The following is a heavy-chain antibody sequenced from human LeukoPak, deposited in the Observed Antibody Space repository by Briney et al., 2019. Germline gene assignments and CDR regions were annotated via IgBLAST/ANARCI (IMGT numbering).Heavy chain of an antibody. V-gene: IGHV3-15*07. Sequence: GGSLRLSCAASGFTFSSYSMNWVRQAPGRGLEWVGRITSKSSGEIRVYATPVQGRFTISRDDSKNTVYVQMNSLKTEDTAVYYCITGFWDSSGFYHGDDAFDVWGQGTLVAVSS. D-gene: IGHD3-22*01. CDR3: ITGFWDSSGFYHGDDAFDV. J-gene: IGHJ3*01. CDR1: GFTFSSYS. CDR2: ITSKSSGEIR.